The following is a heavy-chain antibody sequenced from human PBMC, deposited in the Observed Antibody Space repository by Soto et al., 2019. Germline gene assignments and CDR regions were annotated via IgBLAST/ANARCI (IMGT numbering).Heavy chain of an antibody. V-gene: IGHV3-30*18. Sequence: GGSLRLSCAASGFTFSSYGMHWVRQAPGKGLEWMAVISYDGSNKYYADSVKGRFTISRDNSKNTLYLQMNSLRAEDTAVYYCAKDRQPRGRIAGMDVWGQGTTVTVSS. CDR1: GFTFSSYG. D-gene: IGHD3-16*02. J-gene: IGHJ6*02. CDR2: ISYDGSNK. CDR3: AKDRQPRGRIAGMDV.